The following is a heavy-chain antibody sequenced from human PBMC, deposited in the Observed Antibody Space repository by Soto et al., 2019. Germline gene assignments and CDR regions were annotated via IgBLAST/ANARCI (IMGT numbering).Heavy chain of an antibody. D-gene: IGHD3-10*01. J-gene: IGHJ4*02. Sequence: GPSLRLSCAASGFTFRTYAMNWVRQAPGKALDSTSTISGSGSFTHYADSVKGRFTISRDNSQNQLYLQMNNLRGDDTAMYYCAKIPTGSGSSKFDYWGQGIQVTVSS. V-gene: IGHV3-23*01. CDR1: GFTFRTYA. CDR2: ISGSGSFT. CDR3: AKIPTGSGSSKFDY.